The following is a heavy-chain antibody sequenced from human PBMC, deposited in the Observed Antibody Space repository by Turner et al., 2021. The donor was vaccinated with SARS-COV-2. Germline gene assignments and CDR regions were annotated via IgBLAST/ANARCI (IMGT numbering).Heavy chain of an antibody. Sequence: QVQLAESGGGVVQPGMSLRLSCAASEFPFSSYGMHWVRQAPGKGLEWVAVISYDGSQKYYADSVKSRFTISRDNSKNTLYLQMNSLRAEDTAMYYCAKDKHPDGMDVWGQGTTVTVSS. CDR3: AKDKHPDGMDV. J-gene: IGHJ6*02. CDR2: ISYDGSQK. V-gene: IGHV3-30*18. CDR1: EFPFSSYG.